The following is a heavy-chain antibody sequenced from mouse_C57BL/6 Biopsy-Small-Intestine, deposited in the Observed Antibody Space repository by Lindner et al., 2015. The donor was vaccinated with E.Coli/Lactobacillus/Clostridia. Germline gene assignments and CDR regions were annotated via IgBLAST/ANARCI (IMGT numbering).Heavy chain of an antibody. CDR2: IYPGDGDT. CDR3: ARGDFGSSYGAMDY. CDR1: GYAFSRYW. J-gene: IGHJ4*01. V-gene: IGHV1-80*01. Sequence: VQLQESGAELVKPGASVKISCKASGYAFSRYWMNWVKQRPGKGLEWIGQIYPGDGDTNHNGKFRDKATLTADKSSSTAYMQLSSLTSEDSAVYFCARGDFGSSYGAMDYWGQGTSVTVSS. D-gene: IGHD1-1*01.